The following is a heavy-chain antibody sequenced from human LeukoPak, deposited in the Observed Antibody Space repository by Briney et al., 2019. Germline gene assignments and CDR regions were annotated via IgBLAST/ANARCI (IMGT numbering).Heavy chain of an antibody. Sequence: SVKVSCKASGFTFTSSAMQWVRQARGQRLEWIGWIVVGSGNTNYAQKFQERVTITRDMSTSTAYMELSSLRSEDTAVYYCAAAKPGATGGYFDYWGQGTLVTVSS. CDR3: AAAKPGATGGYFDY. J-gene: IGHJ4*02. V-gene: IGHV1-58*02. CDR1: GFTFTSSA. D-gene: IGHD1-26*01. CDR2: IVVGSGNT.